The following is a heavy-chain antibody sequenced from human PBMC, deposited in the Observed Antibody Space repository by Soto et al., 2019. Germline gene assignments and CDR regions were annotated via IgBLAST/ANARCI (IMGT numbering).Heavy chain of an antibody. D-gene: IGHD3-10*01. CDR3: ARSRWFTLVFYYDGMDV. CDR1: GYSFASYW. J-gene: IGHJ6*02. V-gene: IGHV5-51*01. CDR2: IYPGVSDT. Sequence: GESLKISCQGSGYSFASYWIGWERQMPGKDLEWMVIIYPGVSDTRYSPSFQGQVTISADKSLRTAYLQWPSLKASDTAFYHCARSRWFTLVFYYDGMDVWGQGTTVAVSS.